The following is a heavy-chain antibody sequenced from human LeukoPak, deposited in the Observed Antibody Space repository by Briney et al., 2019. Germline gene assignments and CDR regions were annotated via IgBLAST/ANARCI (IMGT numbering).Heavy chain of an antibody. CDR3: ARLGRPPGPDYGSGSYYSHNWFDP. Sequence: ASVKVSCKASGDTFSNYAFSWVRQAPGQGLEWMGALIPMFGSANYAQKFQGRVTITADESTSTAYMELSSLRSEDTAVYYCARLGRPPGPDYGSGSYYSHNWFDPWGQGTLVTVSS. D-gene: IGHD3-10*01. CDR2: LIPMFGSA. V-gene: IGHV1-69*13. J-gene: IGHJ5*02. CDR1: GDTFSNYA.